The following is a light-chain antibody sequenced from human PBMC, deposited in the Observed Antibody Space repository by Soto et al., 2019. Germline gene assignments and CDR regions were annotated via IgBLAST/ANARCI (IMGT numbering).Light chain of an antibody. CDR2: RAS. J-gene: IGKJ3*01. CDR1: KSLSSVY. V-gene: IGKV3-20*01. CDR3: QHYGNSQFT. Sequence: EIVWTQSPGALSLSPGETATLSCRASKSLSSVYVAWYQQRPGQAPRLVLFRASTRATGIPDRFTGSGSGTDFILTIKRLEPEDFAIYYCQHYGNSQFTFGPGTRVDL.